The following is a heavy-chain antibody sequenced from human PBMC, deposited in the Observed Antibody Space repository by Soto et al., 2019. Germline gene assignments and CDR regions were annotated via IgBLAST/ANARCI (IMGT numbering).Heavy chain of an antibody. CDR3: ARDPYCTNGVCSLGWFDS. CDR2: ISAYNGNT. Sequence: ASVKVSCKASGYTFTSYGISWVRQAPGQGLEWMGWISAYNGNTNYAQKLQGRVTMTTDTSTSTAYMELRSLRSDDTAVYYCARDPYCTNGVCSLGWFDSWGQGTLVTVSS. J-gene: IGHJ5*01. V-gene: IGHV1-18*01. CDR1: GYTFTSYG. D-gene: IGHD2-8*01.